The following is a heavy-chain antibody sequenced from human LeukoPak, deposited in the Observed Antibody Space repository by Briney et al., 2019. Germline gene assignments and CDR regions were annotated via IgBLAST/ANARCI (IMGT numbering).Heavy chain of an antibody. CDR1: GYTFSGNY. Sequence: ASVKVSCKASGYTFSGNYIHWVRQAPGQGLEWMGWINPNNGGTNYAQNFQGRVTMTRDTSISTAYMELNRLTSDDTGVYYCARDYYGSGSYKYPPWYYGMDVWGQGTTVTDSS. V-gene: IGHV1-2*02. CDR2: INPNNGGT. J-gene: IGHJ6*02. D-gene: IGHD3-10*01. CDR3: ARDYYGSGSYKYPPWYYGMDV.